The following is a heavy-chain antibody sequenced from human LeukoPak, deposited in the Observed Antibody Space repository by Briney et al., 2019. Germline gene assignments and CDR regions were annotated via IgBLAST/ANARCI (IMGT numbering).Heavy chain of an antibody. Sequence: SETLSLTCTLSGGSISGYFWNWIRQPPGKGLEWIGYMDYKRTTDYNPSLKSRSTISIDTSKNQFSLKLNAVTAADTAVYYCARRGGNGDLDSWGQGTPVTVSS. D-gene: IGHD4-17*01. V-gene: IGHV4-59*08. J-gene: IGHJ4*02. CDR3: ARRGGNGDLDS. CDR2: MDYKRTT. CDR1: GGSISGYF.